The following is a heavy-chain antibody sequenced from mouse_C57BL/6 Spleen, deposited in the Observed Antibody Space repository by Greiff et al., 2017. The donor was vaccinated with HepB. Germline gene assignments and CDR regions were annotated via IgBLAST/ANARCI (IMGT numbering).Heavy chain of an antibody. CDR2: ISDGGSYT. Sequence: EVQRVESGGGLVKPGGSLKLSCAASGFTFSSYAMSWVRQTPEKRLEWVATISDGGSYTYYPDNVKGRFTISRDNAKNNLYLQMSHLKSEDTAMYYCAREGGYDYDTAWFAYWGQGTLVTVSA. CDR3: AREGGYDYDTAWFAY. V-gene: IGHV5-4*01. CDR1: GFTFSSYA. J-gene: IGHJ3*01. D-gene: IGHD2-4*01.